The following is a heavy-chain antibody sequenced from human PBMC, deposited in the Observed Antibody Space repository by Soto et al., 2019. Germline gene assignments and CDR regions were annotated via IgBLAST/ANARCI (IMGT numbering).Heavy chain of an antibody. CDR3: ARPPGYISDWYYFDL. V-gene: IGHV1-2*02. J-gene: IGHJ4*02. D-gene: IGHD3-9*01. CDR1: GYSFIDYY. Sequence: AAVRVSCKASGYSFIDYYIHWVRQAPGQGFEWMGRISPKSGGTNYAQKFEGRVTMTWDTSLNTAYMELSSLISDDTAVYYCARPPGYISDWYYFDLWGQGTLVTVSS. CDR2: ISPKSGGT.